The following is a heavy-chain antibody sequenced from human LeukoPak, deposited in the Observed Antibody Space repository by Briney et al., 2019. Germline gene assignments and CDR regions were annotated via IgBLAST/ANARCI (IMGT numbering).Heavy chain of an antibody. CDR1: GFTFSSYA. Sequence: PGGSLRLSCAASGFTFSSYAMSWVRQAPGKGLEWVSAISGSGGSTYYADSVKGRFTISRDNSKNTLYLQMNSLRAEDTAVYYCSSSSWYGGGLQFDPWGQGTLVTVSS. D-gene: IGHD6-13*01. V-gene: IGHV3-23*01. CDR2: ISGSGGST. CDR3: SSSSWYGGGLQFDP. J-gene: IGHJ5*02.